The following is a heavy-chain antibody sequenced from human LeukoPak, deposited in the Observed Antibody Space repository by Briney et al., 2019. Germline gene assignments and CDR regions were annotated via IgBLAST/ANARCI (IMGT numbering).Heavy chain of an antibody. V-gene: IGHV1-24*01. CDR1: GYTLTELS. Sequence: ASVKVSCKVSGYTLTELSMHWVRQAPGKGLEWMGGFDPEDGETIYAQKFQGRVTMTEDTSTDTAYMELSSLRSEDTAVYYCATGYSFGCCNYYYMDAWGKGTTVTVSS. D-gene: IGHD5-18*01. CDR2: FDPEDGET. J-gene: IGHJ6*03. CDR3: ATGYSFGCCNYYYMDA.